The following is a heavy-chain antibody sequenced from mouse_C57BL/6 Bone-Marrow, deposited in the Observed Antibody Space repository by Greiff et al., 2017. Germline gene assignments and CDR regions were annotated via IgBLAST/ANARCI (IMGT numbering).Heavy chain of an antibody. CDR1: GYTFTSYW. CDR2: IDPSDSYT. CDR3: AREGYYDYDLYYAMDY. Sequence: VQLQQPGAELVMPGASVKLSCKASGYTFTSYWMHWVKQRPGQGLEWIGEIDPSDSYTNYNQKFKGKSTLTVDKSSSPAYMQLSSLTSEDSAVYYCAREGYYDYDLYYAMDYWGQGTSVTVSA. D-gene: IGHD2-4*01. J-gene: IGHJ4*01. V-gene: IGHV1-69*01.